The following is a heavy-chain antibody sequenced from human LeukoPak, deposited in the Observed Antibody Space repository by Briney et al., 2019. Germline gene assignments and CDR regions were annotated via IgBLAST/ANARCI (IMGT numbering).Heavy chain of an antibody. CDR3: ARVITGTTTWFDP. CDR2: IYPGDSDT. V-gene: IGHV5-51*01. D-gene: IGHD1-7*01. J-gene: IGHJ5*02. CDR1: GYSFTSYW. Sequence: GESLEISCQGSGYSFTSYWIGWVRQLPGKGLEWMGIIYPGDSDTRYSPSFQGQVTISADKSISTAYLQWSSLKASDTAMYYCARVITGTTTWFDPWGQGTLVTVSS.